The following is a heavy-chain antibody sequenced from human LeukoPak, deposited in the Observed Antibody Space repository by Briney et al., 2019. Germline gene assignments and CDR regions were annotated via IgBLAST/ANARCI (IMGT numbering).Heavy chain of an antibody. CDR2: IYPVDSDT. V-gene: IGHV5-51*01. CDR3: ARPLVGTGYSSSWYFAY. CDR1: GYSFTSYW. Sequence: GESLKISCKGSGYSFTSYWIAWVRQMPGKGLEWMGIIYPVDSDTRYSPSFQGQVTISADMSISTAYLQWTSLKASDTAMYYCARPLVGTGYSSSWYFAYWGQGTQVTVSS. J-gene: IGHJ4*02. D-gene: IGHD6-13*01.